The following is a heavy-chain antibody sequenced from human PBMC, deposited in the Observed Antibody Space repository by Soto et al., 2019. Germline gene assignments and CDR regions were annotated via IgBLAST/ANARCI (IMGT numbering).Heavy chain of an antibody. CDR2: INSDGSST. CDR3: ARDEAVAGRENLYYYYYGMDV. V-gene: IGHV3-74*01. Sequence: GGSLRLSCAASGFTFSSYWMHWVRQAPGKGLVWVSRINSDGSSTSYADSVKGRFTISRDNAKNTLYLQMNSLRAEDTAVYYCARDEAVAGRENLYYYYYGMDVWGQGTTVTVSS. J-gene: IGHJ6*02. D-gene: IGHD6-19*01. CDR1: GFTFSSYW.